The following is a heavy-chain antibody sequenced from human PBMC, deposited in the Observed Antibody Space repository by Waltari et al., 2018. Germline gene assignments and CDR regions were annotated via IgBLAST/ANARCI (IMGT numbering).Heavy chain of an antibody. CDR3: ARAEQGGSAVGPDFQH. V-gene: IGHV4-34*01. CDR2: INRGVNI. Sequence: QVHLQQWGAGLLKPSETLSLTCAVYGGPFSGYYWAWLRQPPGKGTEWIGEINRGVNINLNPSLKSRVIMSVDTSKNQVFLKLTSVTAADTAVYYCARAEQGGSAVGPDFQHWGQGTLVTVSS. CDR1: GGPFSGYY. D-gene: IGHD1-26*01. J-gene: IGHJ1*01.